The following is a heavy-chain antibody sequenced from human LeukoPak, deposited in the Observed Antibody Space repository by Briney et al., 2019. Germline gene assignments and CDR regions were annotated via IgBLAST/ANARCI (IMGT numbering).Heavy chain of an antibody. V-gene: IGHV4-31*03. CDR3: ARSEADYGDYEGRYFDL. Sequence: SETLSLTCTVSGGSISSGGYYWSWIRQHPGKGLEWIGYIYYSGSTYYNPSLKSRVTISVDTSKNQFSLKLSSVTAADTAVYYCARSEADYGDYEGRYFDLWGRGTLVTVSS. D-gene: IGHD4-17*01. J-gene: IGHJ2*01. CDR1: GGSISSGGYY. CDR2: IYYSGST.